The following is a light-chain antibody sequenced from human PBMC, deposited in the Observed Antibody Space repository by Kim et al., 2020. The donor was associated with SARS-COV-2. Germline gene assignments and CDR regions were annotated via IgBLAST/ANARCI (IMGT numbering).Light chain of an antibody. Sequence: QRVTLSCTGGRSNIGAGYDVHWYQQLPGTAPKLVIYDNSNRPSGVPDRFSGSKSGTSASLAITGLQAEDEADYYCQSYDSSLSGSVFGGGTQLTVL. CDR2: DNS. CDR1: RSNIGAGYD. J-gene: IGLJ3*02. V-gene: IGLV1-40*01. CDR3: QSYDSSLSGSV.